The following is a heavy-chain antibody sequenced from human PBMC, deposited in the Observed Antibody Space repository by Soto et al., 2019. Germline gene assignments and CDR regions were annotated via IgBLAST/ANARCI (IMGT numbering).Heavy chain of an antibody. CDR3: ARVVDTAMADFYYFDY. D-gene: IGHD5-18*01. Sequence: QVQLVQSGAEVKKPGSSVKVSCKASGGTFSSYTISWVRQAPGQGLEWMGRIIPILGIANYAQKFQGRVTITADKSTSTAYMELSSLRSEDTAVYYWARVVDTAMADFYYFDYWGQGTLVTVSS. CDR2: IIPILGIA. V-gene: IGHV1-69*02. CDR1: GGTFSSYT. J-gene: IGHJ4*02.